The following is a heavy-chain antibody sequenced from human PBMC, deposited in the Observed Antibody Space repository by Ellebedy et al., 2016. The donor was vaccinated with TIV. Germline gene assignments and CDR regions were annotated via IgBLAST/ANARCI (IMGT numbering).Heavy chain of an antibody. CDR2: IYSSGRT. J-gene: IGHJ3*01. Sequence: SETLSLXXTVSGASISGFYLSWIRQPPGKGLEWIGYIYSSGRTTYSPSLKSRLTLSVDTSRKHFSLKLTSVTAADTAVYYCARDFFTTPGTPRKEAFDLWGQGTMVTVSS. CDR1: GASISGFY. V-gene: IGHV4-59*01. CDR3: ARDFFTTPGTPRKEAFDL. D-gene: IGHD1-7*01.